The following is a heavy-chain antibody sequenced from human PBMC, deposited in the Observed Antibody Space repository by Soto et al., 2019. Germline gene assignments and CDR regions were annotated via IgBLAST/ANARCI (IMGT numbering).Heavy chain of an antibody. J-gene: IGHJ4*02. CDR2: ISSSSSYI. CDR3: ARDGPGDSSGYGNNVDVY. CDR1: GFTFSSYS. V-gene: IGHV3-21*01. Sequence: EVQLVESGGGLVKPGGSLRLSCAASGFTFSSYSMNWVRQAPGKGLEWVSSISSSSSYIYYADSVKGRFTISRDNAKNSLYLQMNSLSAEDTAVYYCARDGPGDSSGYGNNVDVYWGQGTLVPVSS. D-gene: IGHD3-22*01.